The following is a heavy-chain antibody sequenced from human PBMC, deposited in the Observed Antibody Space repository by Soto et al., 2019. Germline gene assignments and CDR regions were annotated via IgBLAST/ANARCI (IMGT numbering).Heavy chain of an antibody. V-gene: IGHV4-34*01. Sequence: QVQLQQWGAGLLKPSETLSLTCAVYGGSFSGYYWSWIRQPPGKGLEWIGEINHSGSTNYNPSLKSRVTISVATSKNQFSLKLSSVTAADTAVYYCARKGYGSGSYYTPWGQGTLVSVSS. J-gene: IGHJ5*02. D-gene: IGHD3-10*01. CDR3: ARKGYGSGSYYTP. CDR2: INHSGST. CDR1: GGSFSGYY.